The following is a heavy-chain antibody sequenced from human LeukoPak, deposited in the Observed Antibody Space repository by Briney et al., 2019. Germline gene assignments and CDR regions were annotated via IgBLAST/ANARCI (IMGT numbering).Heavy chain of an antibody. D-gene: IGHD3-22*01. CDR3: AKEQYYYYDSSGYYERGHYFDN. J-gene: IGHJ4*02. Sequence: GGSLRLSCAASGFIVSSNYMSWVRQAPGKGLEWVSVIYSGGNTYYADSVKGRFTISRDNSKNTLYLQMNSLRAEDTAVYYCAKEQYYYYDSSGYYERGHYFDNWGQGTLVTVSS. CDR1: GFIVSSNY. CDR2: IYSGGNT. V-gene: IGHV3-53*01.